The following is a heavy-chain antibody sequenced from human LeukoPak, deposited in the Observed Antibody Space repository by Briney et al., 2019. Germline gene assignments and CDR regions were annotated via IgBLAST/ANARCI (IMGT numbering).Heavy chain of an antibody. CDR1: GGSFSGYY. D-gene: IGHD3-10*01. Sequence: SETLSLTCAVYGGSFSGYYWSWIRQPPGKGLEWIGEINHSGSTNYNPSLKSRVTISVDTSKNQFSLKLSSVTAADTAVYYCGGRLRFGGGCDSWGQGTLVTVSS. J-gene: IGHJ5*01. CDR3: GGRLRFGGGCDS. CDR2: INHSGST. V-gene: IGHV4-34*01.